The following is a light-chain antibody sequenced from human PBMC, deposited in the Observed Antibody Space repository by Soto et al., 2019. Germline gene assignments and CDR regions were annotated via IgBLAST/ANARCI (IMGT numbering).Light chain of an antibody. CDR3: ATWDDSLNGL. J-gene: IGLJ1*01. V-gene: IGLV1-44*01. Sequence: QSVLTQPPSASGTPGQRVTISCSGSRSNIGSKTVIWYQQFPGTAPKLLIYSNNQRPSGVPDRFSGSKSGTSASLSISGLQSEDEADYYCATWDDSLNGLFGTGTKLTVL. CDR1: RSNIGSKT. CDR2: SNN.